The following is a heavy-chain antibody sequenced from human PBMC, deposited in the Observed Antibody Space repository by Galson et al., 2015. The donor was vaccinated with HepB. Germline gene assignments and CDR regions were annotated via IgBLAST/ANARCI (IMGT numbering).Heavy chain of an antibody. CDR1: GYTFTNYA. CDR2: INTNSGNP. CDR3: ARDRDYDSGAYAF. J-gene: IGHJ4*02. V-gene: IGHV7-4-1*02. D-gene: IGHD3-22*01. Sequence: SVKVSSKASGYTFTNYAMNWVRQAPGQGLEWMGWINTNSGNPTYAQGLTGRFLFSLDTSVSTAYLQISSLKAEDTAVYYCARDRDYDSGAYAFWGQGTLVTVSS.